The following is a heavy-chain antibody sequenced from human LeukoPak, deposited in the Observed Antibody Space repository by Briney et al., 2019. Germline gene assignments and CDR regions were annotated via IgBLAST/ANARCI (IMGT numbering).Heavy chain of an antibody. D-gene: IGHD6-19*01. V-gene: IGHV3-7*01. CDR1: GFTFSTYW. Sequence: PGGSLRLSCAASGFTFSTYWMSWVRQAPGKGLEWVANIKQDGSEKNYVDAVKGRFTISRDNAKNSLYLQMNNLRDEDTAAYYCANYGLSGSGHYYFNSWGQGILVTVS. J-gene: IGHJ4*02. CDR3: ANYGLSGSGHYYFNS. CDR2: IKQDGSEK.